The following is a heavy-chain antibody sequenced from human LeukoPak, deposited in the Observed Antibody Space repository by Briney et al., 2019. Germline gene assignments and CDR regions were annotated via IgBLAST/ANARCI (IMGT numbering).Heavy chain of an antibody. CDR2: INPNSGDT. Sequence: ASVKVSCKASGYTFTGYYIHWVRQAPGQGLEWMGWINPNSGDTNYAQKFQGRVTMTRDTSISTAYMELTRLRSDDTAVYYCARGGVWNDPLNWFDPWGQGTLVTVSS. CDR3: ARGGVWNDPLNWFDP. J-gene: IGHJ5*02. V-gene: IGHV1-2*02. CDR1: GYTFTGYY. D-gene: IGHD1-1*01.